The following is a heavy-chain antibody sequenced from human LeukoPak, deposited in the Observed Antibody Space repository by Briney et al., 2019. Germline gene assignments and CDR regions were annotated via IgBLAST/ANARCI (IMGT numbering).Heavy chain of an antibody. D-gene: IGHD5-12*01. J-gene: IGHJ4*02. CDR2: IYTSGST. V-gene: IGHV4-61*02. CDR3: AREGEATMDY. Sequence: SQTLSLTCTVSGGSLSSGSYYWSWIRQPAGKGLEWIGRIYTSGSTNYNPSLKSRVTISVDTSKNQFSLKLSSVTAADTAVYYCAREGEATMDYWGQGTLVTVSS. CDR1: GGSLSSGSYY.